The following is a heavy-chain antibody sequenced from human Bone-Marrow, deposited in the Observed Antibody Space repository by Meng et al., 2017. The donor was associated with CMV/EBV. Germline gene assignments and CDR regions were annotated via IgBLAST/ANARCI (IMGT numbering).Heavy chain of an antibody. Sequence: GESLKISCAASGFTFSGYWMTWVRQAPGKGLEWVANIKQDGSEKYYVDSVKGRFTMSRDNAKNSLYLEMNSLRAEDTAVYYCARRLVGPWGQGTLVTVSS. CDR2: IKQDGSEK. CDR1: GFTFSGYW. J-gene: IGHJ5*02. CDR3: ARRLVGP. D-gene: IGHD2-2*01. V-gene: IGHV3-7*01.